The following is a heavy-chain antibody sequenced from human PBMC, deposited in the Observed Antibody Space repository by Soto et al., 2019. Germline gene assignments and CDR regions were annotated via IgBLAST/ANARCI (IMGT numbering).Heavy chain of an antibody. CDR3: ARGGATPMVLTY. D-gene: IGHD5-18*01. CDR1: GGSFSAYY. J-gene: IGHJ4*02. Sequence: SETLSLTCAVYGGSFSAYYWSWVRQPPGKGLEWLGEINQSGRTNYNPSLKSRVAIFLDRSKNRFSLMLNSVTAADTAVYYCARGGATPMVLTYWGQGTRVTVSS. CDR2: INQSGRT. V-gene: IGHV4-34*01.